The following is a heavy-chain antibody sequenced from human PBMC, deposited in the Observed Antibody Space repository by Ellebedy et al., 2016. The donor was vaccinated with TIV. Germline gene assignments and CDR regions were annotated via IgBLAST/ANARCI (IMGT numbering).Heavy chain of an antibody. CDR2: INHSGST. CDR3: ARGRPAMVTLYYYYGMDV. V-gene: IGHV4-34*01. CDR1: GGSFSGYY. Sequence: SETLSLXXAVYGGSFSGYYWSWIRQPPGKGLEWIGEINHSGSTNYNPSLKSRVTISVDTSKNQFSLKLSSVTAADTAVYYCARGRPAMVTLYYYYGMDVWGQGTTVTVSS. J-gene: IGHJ6*02. D-gene: IGHD5-18*01.